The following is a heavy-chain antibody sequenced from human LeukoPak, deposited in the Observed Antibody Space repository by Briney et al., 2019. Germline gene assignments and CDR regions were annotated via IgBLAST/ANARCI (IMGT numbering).Heavy chain of an antibody. D-gene: IGHD2-21*02. CDR3: ARGSDCGGDCYTSRLYNWFDP. J-gene: IGHJ5*02. V-gene: IGHV3-74*01. CDR2: INSDGSSA. CDR1: GFTFSNYW. Sequence: GGSLRLSCAASGFTFSNYWMHWVRQVPGKGLVWLSHINSDGSSAIYAASVRGRFTISRDNAKNTLYLQMNSLRAEDTAVYYCARGSDCGGDCYTSRLYNWFDPWGQGTQVTVSS.